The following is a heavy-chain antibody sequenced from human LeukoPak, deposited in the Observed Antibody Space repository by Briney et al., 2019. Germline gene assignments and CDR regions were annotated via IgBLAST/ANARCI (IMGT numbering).Heavy chain of an antibody. V-gene: IGHV3-21*01. CDR2: ISSSSSYI. CDR1: GFTFSSYS. D-gene: IGHD5-24*01. CDR3: ARDVMATIDD. Sequence: GGSLRLSCAASGFTFSSYSMNWVRQAPGKGLEWVSSISSSSSYIYYADSVKGRFTICRDNAKNSLYLQMNRLRAEDTAVYYCARDVMATIDDWGQGTLVTVSS. J-gene: IGHJ4*02.